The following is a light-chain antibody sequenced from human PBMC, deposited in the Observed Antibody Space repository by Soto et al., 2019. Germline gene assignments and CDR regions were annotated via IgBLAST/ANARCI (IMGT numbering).Light chain of an antibody. J-gene: IGKJ5*01. CDR2: GAS. V-gene: IGKV3-15*01. CDR1: QSVNRN. CDR3: QQDGSSPT. Sequence: EIVMTQSPATLSVSPGERATLSCRASQSVNRNLAWYQQKPGQAPRLLIYGASTRATDIPARFSGSGSGTEFNLTISSLKYEDFAVYYCQQDGSSPTFGQGTRLEIK.